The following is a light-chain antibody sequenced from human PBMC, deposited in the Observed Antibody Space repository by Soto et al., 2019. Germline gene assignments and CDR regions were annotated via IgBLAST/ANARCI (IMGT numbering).Light chain of an antibody. V-gene: IGKV3-20*01. CDR3: PQYVTTPPMYT. CDR1: QSVSDSY. CDR2: ATS. J-gene: IGKJ2*01. Sequence: ENVLTQSPGTLSLSPGERATLSCRASQSVSDSYLAWYQQKPGQTPRLLIYATSSRATGIPDRFSGSGSGTDFTPTISRLEPEEFSVYYCPQYVTTPPMYTFGQGTKLEIK.